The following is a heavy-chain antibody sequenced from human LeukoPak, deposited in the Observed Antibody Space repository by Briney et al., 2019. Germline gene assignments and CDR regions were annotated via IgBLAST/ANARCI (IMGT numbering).Heavy chain of an antibody. D-gene: IGHD2-21*02. Sequence: GGSLRLSCTASGFTFGDYAMSWVRQAPGKGLEWVGFISRKAYGGTTQYAASVKGRFTISRDDSKSIAYLQMNSLKTEDTAVYYCTRYCGGDCYDAFDIWGQGTMVTVSS. CDR1: GFTFGDYA. CDR2: ISRKAYGGTT. V-gene: IGHV3-49*04. CDR3: TRYCGGDCYDAFDI. J-gene: IGHJ3*02.